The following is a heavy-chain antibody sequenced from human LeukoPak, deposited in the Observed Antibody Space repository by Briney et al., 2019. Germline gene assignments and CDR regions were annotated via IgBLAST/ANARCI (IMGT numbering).Heavy chain of an antibody. Sequence: TLSLTCTVSGGSISSGSYYWSWIRQPAGKGLEWIGRIYISGSTNYNPSLKSRVTISVDTSKNQFSLKLSSVTAADTAVYYCARIAGEISSDYMDVWGKGTTVTVSS. CDR3: ARIAGEISSDYMDV. CDR1: GGSISSGSYY. D-gene: IGHD3-16*01. V-gene: IGHV4-61*02. J-gene: IGHJ6*03. CDR2: IYISGST.